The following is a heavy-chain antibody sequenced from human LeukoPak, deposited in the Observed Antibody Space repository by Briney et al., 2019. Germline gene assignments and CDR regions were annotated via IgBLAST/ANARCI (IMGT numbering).Heavy chain of an antibody. Sequence: GESLKISCAASGFTFSGSAIHWVRQSPGKGLEWVGQIDKKDKGYATATAYAASVKGRFTISRDDSINTAYLQMKSLKTEDTAVYYCARDCCGEWYFFDSWGQGTLITVSS. J-gene: IGHJ4*02. CDR3: ARDCCGEWYFFDS. CDR1: GFTFSGSA. V-gene: IGHV3-73*01. CDR2: IDKKDKGYATAT. D-gene: IGHD3-10*01.